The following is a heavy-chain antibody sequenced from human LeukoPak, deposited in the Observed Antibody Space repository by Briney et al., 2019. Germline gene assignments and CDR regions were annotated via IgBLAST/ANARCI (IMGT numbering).Heavy chain of an antibody. J-gene: IGHJ3*02. CDR1: RFTVSSNY. CDR3: ARSIVGAIHDAFDI. D-gene: IGHD1-26*01. Sequence: GGSLILSCAASRFTVSSNYMSWVRQAPGKGLEWVSVIYSGGSTYYADSVKGRFTISRDNSKNTLYLQMNSLRAEDTAVYYCARSIVGAIHDAFDIWGQGTMVTVSS. V-gene: IGHV3-53*01. CDR2: IYSGGST.